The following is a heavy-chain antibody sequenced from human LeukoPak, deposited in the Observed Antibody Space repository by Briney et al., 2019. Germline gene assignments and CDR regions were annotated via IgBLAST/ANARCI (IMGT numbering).Heavy chain of an antibody. V-gene: IGHV3-64*01. Sequence: PGGSLRLSCAASGFTFSSYAMHWVRQAPGKGLEYVSAISSNGGSTYYANSVKGRFTISRDNSKNTLYLQMGSLRAEDMAVYYCARTSVDCLDCWGQGTLVTVSS. J-gene: IGHJ4*02. CDR1: GFTFSSYA. CDR2: ISSNGGST. D-gene: IGHD2-21*02. CDR3: ARTSVDCLDC.